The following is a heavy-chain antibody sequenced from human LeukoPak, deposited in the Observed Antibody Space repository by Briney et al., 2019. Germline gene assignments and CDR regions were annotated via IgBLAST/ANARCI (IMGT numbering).Heavy chain of an antibody. V-gene: IGHV3-30*02. D-gene: IGHD3-10*01. Sequence: PGGSLRLSCAASGFTFSSYGMHWVRPAPGKGLEWVAFIRYDGSNKYYADSVKGRYTISRDNSRNTLYLQMNSLRAEDTAVYYCAKDGKYGSGSLDYWGQGTLVTVSS. CDR2: IRYDGSNK. CDR1: GFTFSSYG. CDR3: AKDGKYGSGSLDY. J-gene: IGHJ4*02.